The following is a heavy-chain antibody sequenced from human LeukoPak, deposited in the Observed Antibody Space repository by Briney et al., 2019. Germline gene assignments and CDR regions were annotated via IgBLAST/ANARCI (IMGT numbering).Heavy chain of an antibody. CDR1: GFTFSSYA. Sequence: GGSLRLSCAASGFTFSSYAMSWVRQAPGKGLEWVSVISGSGGSTYYADSVKGRFTISRDNSKNTLYLQMNSLRAEDTAVYYCANAAAHPSYFDYWGQGTLVTVSS. CDR3: ANAAAHPSYFDY. J-gene: IGHJ4*02. CDR2: ISGSGGST. V-gene: IGHV3-23*01. D-gene: IGHD6-13*01.